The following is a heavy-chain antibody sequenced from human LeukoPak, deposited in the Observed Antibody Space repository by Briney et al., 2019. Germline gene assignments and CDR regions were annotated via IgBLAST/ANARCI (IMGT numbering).Heavy chain of an antibody. J-gene: IGHJ4*02. Sequence: ASVKVSCKASGYTFTSYDINWVRQATGQGLEWMGWMSPNSGNTGYAPKFQGRVTMTRNTSISTAYMELSSLRSEDTAVYYCARGRGHYYYDSSGYSTIDYWGQGTLVTVSS. D-gene: IGHD3-22*01. CDR2: MSPNSGNT. CDR1: GYTFTSYD. V-gene: IGHV1-8*01. CDR3: ARGRGHYYYDSSGYSTIDY.